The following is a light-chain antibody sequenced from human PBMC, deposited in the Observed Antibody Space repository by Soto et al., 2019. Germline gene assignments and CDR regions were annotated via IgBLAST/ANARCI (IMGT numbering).Light chain of an antibody. CDR3: QSYDSRLSGRV. Sequence: QSVLTQPPSVSGAPGQRVTISCTGRSSNIGAGYDVHWYQLLPGTAPKLLISGNTNRPSGVPDRFSGSKSGPSASLAITGLQAEDEADYYCQSYDSRLSGRVFGGGTKLTVL. J-gene: IGLJ3*02. CDR2: GNT. CDR1: SSNIGAGYD. V-gene: IGLV1-40*01.